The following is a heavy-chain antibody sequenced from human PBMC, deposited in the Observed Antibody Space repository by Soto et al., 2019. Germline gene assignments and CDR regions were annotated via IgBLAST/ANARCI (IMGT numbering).Heavy chain of an antibody. CDR3: AHRLGYGGNVGFIDY. Sequence: QITLKESGPTLVKPTQTLTLTCTFSGFSLSTSGVGVGWIRQPPGKALEWLALIYWDDDKRYSPSLKSRLTITKDTPKNQVVLTMTNMNPVDTATYYCAHRLGYGGNVGFIDYWGQGTLVTVSS. V-gene: IGHV2-5*02. CDR2: IYWDDDK. CDR1: GFSLSTSGVG. J-gene: IGHJ4*02. D-gene: IGHD2-15*01.